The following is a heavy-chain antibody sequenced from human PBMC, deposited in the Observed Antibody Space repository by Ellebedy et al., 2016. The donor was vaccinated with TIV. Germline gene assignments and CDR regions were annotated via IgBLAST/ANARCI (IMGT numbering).Heavy chain of an antibody. V-gene: IGHV3-23*01. CDR1: GFTFSSYA. J-gene: IGHJ6*02. Sequence: GESLKISXAASGFTFSSYAMSWVRQAPGKGLEWVSAISGSGGSTYYADSVKGRFTISRDNSKNTLYLQMNSLRAEDTAVYYCAKAADSSGYRYGMDVWGQGTTVTVSS. CDR2: ISGSGGST. D-gene: IGHD3-22*01. CDR3: AKAADSSGYRYGMDV.